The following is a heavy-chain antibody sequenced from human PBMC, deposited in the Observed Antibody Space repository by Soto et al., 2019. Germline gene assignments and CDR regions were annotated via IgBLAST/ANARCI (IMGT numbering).Heavy chain of an antibody. CDR3: ARGLRNYYGVDV. V-gene: IGHV3-74*01. Sequence: EVQLVESGGGLVQPGGSLRLSCVASGFTFSDYWMHWVRQAPGKGLVWVSRIKFDGSITSHADSVKGRFTISRDNARKTLHLQMNSLRAEDTGVYYCARGLRNYYGVDVWGQGTTVTVS. CDR1: GFTFSDYW. D-gene: IGHD4-17*01. CDR2: IKFDGSIT. J-gene: IGHJ6*02.